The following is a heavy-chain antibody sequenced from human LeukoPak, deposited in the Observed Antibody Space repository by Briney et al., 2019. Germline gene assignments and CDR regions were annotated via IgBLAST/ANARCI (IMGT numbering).Heavy chain of an antibody. D-gene: IGHD3-22*01. J-gene: IGHJ4*02. CDR2: IYPGDSDT. CDR3: ARPYDSSGYYASGIDY. CDR1: GYSFTSYW. V-gene: IGHV5-51*01. Sequence: GESLKISXKGSGYSFTSYWIGWVRQRPGKGLEWMGIIYPGDSDTRYSPSFQGQVTISADKSISTAYLQWSSLKASDTAMYYCARPYDSSGYYASGIDYWGQGTLVTVSS.